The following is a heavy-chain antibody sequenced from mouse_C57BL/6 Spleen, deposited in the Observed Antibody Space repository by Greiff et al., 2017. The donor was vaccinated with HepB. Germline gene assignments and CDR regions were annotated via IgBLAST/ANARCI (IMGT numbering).Heavy chain of an antibody. CDR2: INPNNGGT. Sequence: EVQLQQSGPELVKPGASVKMSCKASGYTFTDSNMHWVKQSHGKSLEWIGYINPNNGGTSYNQKFKGKATLTVNKSSSTAYMELRSLTSEDSAVYYCARPHYYGSSYDYAMDYWGQGTSVTVSS. J-gene: IGHJ4*01. V-gene: IGHV1-22*01. CDR3: ARPHYYGSSYDYAMDY. CDR1: GYTFTDSN. D-gene: IGHD1-1*01.